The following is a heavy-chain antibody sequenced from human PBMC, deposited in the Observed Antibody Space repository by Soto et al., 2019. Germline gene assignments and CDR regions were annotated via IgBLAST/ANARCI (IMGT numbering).Heavy chain of an antibody. D-gene: IGHD6-19*01. V-gene: IGHV3-30-3*01. CDR3: ARDRGWYVVEFYFDY. J-gene: IGHJ4*02. CDR2: ISYDGSNK. Sequence: GGSLRLSCAASGFTFSSYAMHWVRQAPGKGLEWVAVISYDGSNKYYADSVKGRFTISRDNSKNTLYLQMNSLRAEDTAVYYCARDRGWYVVEFYFDYWGQGTLVTVSS. CDR1: GFTFSSYA.